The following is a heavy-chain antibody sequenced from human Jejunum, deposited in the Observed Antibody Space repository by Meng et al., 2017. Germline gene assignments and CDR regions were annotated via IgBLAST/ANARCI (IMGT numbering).Heavy chain of an antibody. CDR2: IHHSGSI. Sequence: GSLRLSCAVSGFSISTGYYWGWIRQPPGKGLEWIGSIHHSGSIDYNPSLKSRVTISVDTSKNQFSLNLSSVTAADTAMYYCARKIYCSGGNCYRPGYGMDVWGQGTTVTVSS. J-gene: IGHJ6*02. D-gene: IGHD2-15*01. CDR1: GFSISTGYY. CDR3: ARKIYCSGGNCYRPGYGMDV. V-gene: IGHV4-38-2*01.